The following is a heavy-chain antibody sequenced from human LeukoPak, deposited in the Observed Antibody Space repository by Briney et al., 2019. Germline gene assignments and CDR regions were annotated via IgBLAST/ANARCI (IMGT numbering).Heavy chain of an antibody. J-gene: IGHJ4*02. CDR2: INSDGSST. V-gene: IGHV3-74*01. CDR3: ARVHSDSRGYYQHDY. Sequence: PGGSLRLSCAASGFTFSSYWMHWVRQAPGKGLVWVSRINSDGSSTSYADSVKGRFTISRDNSKNTLYLQMNSLRAEDTAVYFCARVHSDSRGYYQHDYWGQGTLVTVSS. D-gene: IGHD3-22*01. CDR1: GFTFSSYW.